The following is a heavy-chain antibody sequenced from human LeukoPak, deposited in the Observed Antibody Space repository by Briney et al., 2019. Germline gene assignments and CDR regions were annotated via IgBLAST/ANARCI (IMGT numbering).Heavy chain of an antibody. CDR1: GGSISRSY. Sequence: SETLSLTCTISGGSISRSYWSWIRQPPGKGLEWIGYIYYSGSTNYNPSLKSRVTISVDTSKNQFSLKLSSVTAADTAVYYCVRGDYYDSSEHFQHWGQGTLVTVSS. CDR2: IYYSGST. D-gene: IGHD3-22*01. V-gene: IGHV4-59*01. CDR3: VRGDYYDSSEHFQH. J-gene: IGHJ1*01.